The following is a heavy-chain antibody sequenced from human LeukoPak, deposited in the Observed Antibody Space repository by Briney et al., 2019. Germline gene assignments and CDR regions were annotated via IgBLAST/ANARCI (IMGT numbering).Heavy chain of an antibody. J-gene: IGHJ3*02. V-gene: IGHV1-46*01. D-gene: IGHD6-13*01. CDR3: ARDQAAAGTVDDAFDI. CDR2: INPSGGST. Sequence: ASVKVSCKASGYTFTSYYMHWVRQAPGQGLEWMGIINPSGGSTSYAQKFQGRVTMTRDTSTSTVYMELSSLRSEDTAVYYCARDQAAAGTVDDAFDIWGQGTMVTVSS. CDR1: GYTFTSYY.